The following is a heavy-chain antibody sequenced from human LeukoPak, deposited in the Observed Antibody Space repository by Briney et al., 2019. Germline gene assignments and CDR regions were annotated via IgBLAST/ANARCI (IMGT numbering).Heavy chain of an antibody. CDR2: IIPIFGTA. CDR1: GGTFSSYA. CDR3: ARAPIIAAAGYYYYYGMDV. D-gene: IGHD6-13*01. Sequence: SVKVSCKASGGTFSSYAISWVRQAPGKELEWKGGIIPIFGTANYAQKFQGRVTITADESTSTAYMELSSLRSEDTAVYYCARAPIIAAAGYYYYYGMDVWGQGTTVTVSS. J-gene: IGHJ6*02. V-gene: IGHV1-69*13.